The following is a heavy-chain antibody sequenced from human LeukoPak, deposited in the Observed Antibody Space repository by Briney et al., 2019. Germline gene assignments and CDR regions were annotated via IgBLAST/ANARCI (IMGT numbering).Heavy chain of an antibody. CDR3: ARDLPIQIVVVPAALGY. CDR2: INPNSGGT. CDR1: GYTFTGYY. J-gene: IGHJ4*02. Sequence: ASVKVSCKASGYTFTGYYMHWVRQAPGQGLEWMGWINPNSGGTNYAQKLQGRVTMTTDTSTSTAYMELRSLRSDDTAVYYCARDLPIQIVVVPAALGYWGQGTLVTVSS. D-gene: IGHD2-2*01. V-gene: IGHV1-2*02.